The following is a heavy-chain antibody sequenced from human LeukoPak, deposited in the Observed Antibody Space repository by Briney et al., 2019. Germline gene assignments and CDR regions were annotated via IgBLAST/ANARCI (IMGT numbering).Heavy chain of an antibody. Sequence: GGSLRLSCAASGFTFSSYSMNWVRQAPGKGLEWVSSISSSSSYIYYADSVKGRFTISRDNAKNSLYLQMNSLRAEDTAVYYCAMVATGRRVRTGVDYWGQGTLVTVPS. V-gene: IGHV3-21*01. CDR2: ISSSSSYI. D-gene: IGHD5-12*01. CDR1: GFTFSSYS. J-gene: IGHJ4*02. CDR3: AMVATGRRVRTGVDY.